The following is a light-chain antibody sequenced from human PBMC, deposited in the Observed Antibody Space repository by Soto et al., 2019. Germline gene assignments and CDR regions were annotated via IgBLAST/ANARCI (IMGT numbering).Light chain of an antibody. CDR1: SGHSSYA. CDR2: LNSDGSH. Sequence: QLVLTQSPSASASLGASVKLTCTLSSGHSSYAIAWHQQQPEKGPRYLRKLNSDGSHSKGDGIPDRFSGSSSGAERYLTISSLQSEDEADYYCQTWGTGPLVFGGGTKLTVL. CDR3: QTWGTGPLV. J-gene: IGLJ2*01. V-gene: IGLV4-69*01.